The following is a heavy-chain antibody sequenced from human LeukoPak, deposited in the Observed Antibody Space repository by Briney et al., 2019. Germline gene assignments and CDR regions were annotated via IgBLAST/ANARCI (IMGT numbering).Heavy chain of an antibody. J-gene: IGHJ4*02. CDR2: FSVSDGRT. CDR3: AKQHAATGGYFDY. Sequence: GGSLRLSCAASGFTFTNYAMSWVRQAPGKGLEYISTFSVSDGRTYYADSVKGRFTISRDNSKYTLYLQMNSLRAEDTAVYYCAKQHAATGGYFDYWGQGTLVTVSS. D-gene: IGHD3-10*01. V-gene: IGHV3-23*01. CDR1: GFTFTNYA.